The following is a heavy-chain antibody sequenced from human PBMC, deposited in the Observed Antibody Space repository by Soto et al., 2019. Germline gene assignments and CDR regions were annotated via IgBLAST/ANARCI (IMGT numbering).Heavy chain of an antibody. CDR3: ARQDPPRDRYSSSYSCYDGWFES. D-gene: IGHD2-2*01. Sequence: QVQLDQSGPEVKKSGSSVNVSCKASGGAFGTFAISWLRLAPGQGLEWMVGIIPIYGTPHYAQIFKGRVTISADAATHRGYMEGTSQTSADKAVYYCARQDPPRDRYSSSYSCYDGWFESWVQGTLVTVST. CDR2: IIPIYGTP. CDR1: GGAFGTFA. J-gene: IGHJ5*01. V-gene: IGHV1-69*01.